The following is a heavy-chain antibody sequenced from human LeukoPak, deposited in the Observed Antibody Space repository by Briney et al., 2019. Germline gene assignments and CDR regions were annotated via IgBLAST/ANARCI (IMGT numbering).Heavy chain of an antibody. CDR1: GGTFSSYA. CDR3: ARDRRYYYGSGSPASPLADY. Sequence: SVKVSCKASGGTFSSYAISWVRQAPGQGLEWMGGIIPIFGTANYAQKFQGRVTITADESTSTAYMELSSLRSEDTAVYYCARDRRYYYGSGSPASPLADYWGQGTLVTVSS. D-gene: IGHD3-10*01. CDR2: IIPIFGTA. V-gene: IGHV1-69*01. J-gene: IGHJ4*02.